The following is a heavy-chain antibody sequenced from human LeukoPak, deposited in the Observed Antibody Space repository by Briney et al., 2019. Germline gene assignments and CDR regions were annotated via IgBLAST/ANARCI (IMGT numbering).Heavy chain of an antibody. J-gene: IGHJ3*02. CDR1: GFTFSSYS. CDR2: ISSSSSYI. Sequence: GGSLRLSCAASGFTFSSYSMNWVRQAPGKGLEWVSSISSSSSYIYYADSVRGRFTISRDNAKNSLYLQMNSLRAEDTAVYYCARDPPGIPHDAFDIWGQGAMVTVSS. CDR3: ARDPPGIPHDAFDI. D-gene: IGHD1-26*01. V-gene: IGHV3-21*01.